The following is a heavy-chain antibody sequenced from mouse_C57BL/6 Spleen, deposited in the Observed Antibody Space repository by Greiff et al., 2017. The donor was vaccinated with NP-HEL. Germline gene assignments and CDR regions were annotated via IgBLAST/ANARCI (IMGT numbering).Heavy chain of an antibody. CDR3: AIYDAGYFDY. J-gene: IGHJ2*01. CDR1: GFTFSDYY. D-gene: IGHD2-3*01. CDR2: INYDGSST. Sequence: EVQLQESEGGLVQPGSSMKLSCTASGFTFSDYYMAWVRQVPEKGLEWVANINYDGSSTYYLDSLKSRFIISRDNAKNILYLQMSSLKSEDTATYYCAIYDAGYFDYWGQGTTLTVSS. V-gene: IGHV5-16*01.